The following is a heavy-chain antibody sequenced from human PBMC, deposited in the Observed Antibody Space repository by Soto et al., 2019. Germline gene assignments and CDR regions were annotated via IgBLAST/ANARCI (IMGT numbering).Heavy chain of an antibody. J-gene: IGHJ6*01. Sequence: SETLSVTCTFSVGSISSYYWSWIRQPAGKGLDLIGRIYTSGSTNYNPSLKSRVTMSVDTSKNQFSLKLSSVTAADTAVYYCARVRTDIVVVVASPYYYYGMDVWGQGTPVTVSS. CDR1: VGSISSYY. CDR3: ARVRTDIVVVVASPYYYYGMDV. V-gene: IGHV4-4*07. D-gene: IGHD2-15*01. CDR2: IYTSGST.